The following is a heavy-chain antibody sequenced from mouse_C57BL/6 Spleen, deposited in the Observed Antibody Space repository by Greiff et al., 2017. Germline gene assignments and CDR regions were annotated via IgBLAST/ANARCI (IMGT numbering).Heavy chain of an antibody. CDR1: GYSFTGYF. V-gene: IGHV1-20*01. CDR2: INPYNGDT. J-gene: IGHJ2*01. CDR3: ARWYYFDY. Sequence: EVQLQESGPELVKPGDSVKISCKASGYSFTGYFMNWVMQSPGKSLEWIGRINPYNGDTFYNQKFKGKATLTVDKSSSTAHMELRILTSEDSAVYYCARWYYFDYWGQGTTLTVSS.